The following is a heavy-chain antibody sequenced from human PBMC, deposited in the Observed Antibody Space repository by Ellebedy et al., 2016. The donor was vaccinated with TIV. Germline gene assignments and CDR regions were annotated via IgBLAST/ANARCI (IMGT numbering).Heavy chain of an antibody. D-gene: IGHD3-3*01. CDR3: AKDAETINDFWSGYSWDY. J-gene: IGHJ4*02. CDR2: ISGSGGST. V-gene: IGHV3-23*01. Sequence: GESLKISXAASGFTFSSYAMSWVRQAPGKGLEWVSAISGSGGSTYYADSVEGRFTISRDNSKNTLYLQMNSLRAEDTAVYYCAKDAETINDFWSGYSWDYWGQGTLVTVSS. CDR1: GFTFSSYA.